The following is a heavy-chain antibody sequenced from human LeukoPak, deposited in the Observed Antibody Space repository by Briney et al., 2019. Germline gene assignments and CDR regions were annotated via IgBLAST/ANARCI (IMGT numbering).Heavy chain of an antibody. CDR3: ARDFVDGGNPENWFDP. J-gene: IGHJ5*02. CDR1: GGTFSSYA. V-gene: IGHV1-69*13. D-gene: IGHD4-23*01. CDR2: IIPIFGTA. Sequence: ASVKVSCKASGGTFSSYAISWVRQAPGQGLEWMGGIIPIFGTANYAQKFQGRVTITADESTSTAYMELSSLRSEDTAVYYCARDFVDGGNPENWFDPWGQGTLVTVSS.